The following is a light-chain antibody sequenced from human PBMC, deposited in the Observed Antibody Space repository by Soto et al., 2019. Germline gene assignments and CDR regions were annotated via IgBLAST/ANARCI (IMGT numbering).Light chain of an antibody. Sequence: QSVLTQPPSASSTPGQTVTISCSGSTSNIGTFYVYWYQHLPGTAPKLLIYGDNNRPSGVPDRFSGSKSGSSASLAITGLQAEDEADYYCQSYDSSLTTFVFGTGTKLTVL. V-gene: IGLV1-40*01. CDR2: GDN. J-gene: IGLJ1*01. CDR3: QSYDSSLTTFV. CDR1: TSNIGTFY.